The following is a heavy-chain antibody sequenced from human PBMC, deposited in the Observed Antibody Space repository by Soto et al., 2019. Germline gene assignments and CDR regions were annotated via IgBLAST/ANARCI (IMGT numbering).Heavy chain of an antibody. CDR2: IYYSGST. Sequence: SETLSLTCTVSGGSISSGGYYWSWIRQHPGKGLEWIGYIYYSGSTYYNPSLKSRVTISVDTSKNQFSLKLSSVTAADTAVYYCARGTMVRADYYYYFMDVWGKGTTVTGSS. V-gene: IGHV4-31*03. CDR1: GGSISSGGYY. CDR3: ARGTMVRADYYYYFMDV. J-gene: IGHJ6*03. D-gene: IGHD3-10*01.